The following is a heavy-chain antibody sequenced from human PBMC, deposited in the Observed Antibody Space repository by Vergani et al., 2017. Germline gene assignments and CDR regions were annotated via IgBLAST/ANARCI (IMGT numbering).Heavy chain of an antibody. J-gene: IGHJ6*03. Sequence: EVQLVESGGGLVKPGGSLRLSCAASGFTFSSYSMNWVRQAPGKGLEWVSSISSSSSYIYDADSVKGRFTISRDNAKNSLYLQMNSLRAEDTAVYYCARAAGPTGNYYYMDVGGKGTTVTVSS. CDR2: ISSSSSYI. CDR1: GFTFSSYS. D-gene: IGHD1-14*01. V-gene: IGHV3-21*01. CDR3: ARAAGPTGNYYYMDV.